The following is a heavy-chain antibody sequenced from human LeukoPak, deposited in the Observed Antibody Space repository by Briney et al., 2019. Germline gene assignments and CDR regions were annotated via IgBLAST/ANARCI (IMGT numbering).Heavy chain of an antibody. CDR2: ISPSGGST. J-gene: IGHJ4*02. CDR1: GYTFTSNY. V-gene: IGHV1-46*01. Sequence: ASVKVSCKAFGYTFTSNYMHWVRQAPGQGPEWMGVISPSGGSTTYAQKFQGRVTLTRDMSTSTDYLELSSLRSEDTAVYYCARVIAARPEYYFDYWGQGTLVTVSS. CDR3: ARVIAARPEYYFDY. D-gene: IGHD6-6*01.